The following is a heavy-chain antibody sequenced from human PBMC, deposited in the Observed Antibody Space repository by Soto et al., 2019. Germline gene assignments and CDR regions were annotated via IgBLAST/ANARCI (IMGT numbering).Heavy chain of an antibody. Sequence: QVQLVESGGGVVQPGRSLRLSCAASGFTFSSYGMHWVRQAPGKGLEWVAVIWYDGSNKYYADSVKGRFTISRDNSKNTLYLQMNSLRAEDTAVYYCARAGDSYGYFDYWGQGTLVTVSS. CDR1: GFTFSSYG. CDR2: IWYDGSNK. D-gene: IGHD5-18*01. CDR3: ARAGDSYGYFDY. V-gene: IGHV3-33*01. J-gene: IGHJ4*02.